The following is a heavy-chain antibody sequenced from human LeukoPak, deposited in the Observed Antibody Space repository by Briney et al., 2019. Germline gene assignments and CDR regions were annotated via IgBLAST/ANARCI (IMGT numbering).Heavy chain of an antibody. J-gene: IGHJ3*02. CDR3: ARGRRGVAARRSNDAFDI. V-gene: IGHV1-8*03. CDR1: GYTFTSYD. D-gene: IGHD6-6*01. CDR2: MNPNSGNT. Sequence: GASVKVSCKASGYTFTSYDINWVRQATGQGLEWMGWMNPNSGNTGYAQKFQGRVTITRNTSISTAYMELSSLRSEDTAVYYCARGRRGVAARRSNDAFDIWGQGTMVTVSS.